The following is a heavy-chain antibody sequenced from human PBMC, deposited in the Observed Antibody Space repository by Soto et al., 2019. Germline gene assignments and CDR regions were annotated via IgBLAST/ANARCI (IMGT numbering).Heavy chain of an antibody. D-gene: IGHD2-15*01. Sequence: ASVKVSCKASGYTFTSYGISWVRQAPGQGLEWMGWISAYNGNTNYAQKLQGRVTMTTDTSTSTAHMELRSLRSDDTAVYYCARDRPVVVVAVDYYYYGMDVWGQGTTVTVSS. CDR3: ARDRPVVVVAVDYYYYGMDV. CDR2: ISAYNGNT. CDR1: GYTFTSYG. J-gene: IGHJ6*02. V-gene: IGHV1-18*04.